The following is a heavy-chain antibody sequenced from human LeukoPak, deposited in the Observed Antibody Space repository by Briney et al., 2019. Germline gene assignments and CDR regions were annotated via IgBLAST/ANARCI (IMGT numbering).Heavy chain of an antibody. D-gene: IGHD3-22*01. CDR2: ISYDGSNK. Sequence: GGSLRLSCAASGFTFSSYAMHWVRQAPGKGLEWVAVISYDGSNKYYADSVKGRFTISRDNSKNTLYLQMNSLRAEDMAVYYCARDRDDPTYYYDSSGYQLDYWGQGTLVTVSS. V-gene: IGHV3-30-3*01. J-gene: IGHJ4*02. CDR3: ARDRDDPTYYYDSSGYQLDY. CDR1: GFTFSSYA.